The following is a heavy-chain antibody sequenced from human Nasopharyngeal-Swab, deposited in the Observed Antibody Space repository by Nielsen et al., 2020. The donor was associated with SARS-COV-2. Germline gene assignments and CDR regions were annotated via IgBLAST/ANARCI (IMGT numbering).Heavy chain of an antibody. V-gene: IGHV1-18*01. Sequence: ASVKVSCKASGYTFTSYGISWVRQAPGQGLEWMVWIIAYNGNTNYAQKLQGRVTMTTDTSTSTAYMELRSLRSDDTAVYYCAREMDLGRAFDYWGQGTLVTVYS. CDR1: GYTFTSYG. J-gene: IGHJ4*02. D-gene: IGHD3/OR15-3a*01. CDR3: AREMDLGRAFDY. CDR2: IIAYNGNT.